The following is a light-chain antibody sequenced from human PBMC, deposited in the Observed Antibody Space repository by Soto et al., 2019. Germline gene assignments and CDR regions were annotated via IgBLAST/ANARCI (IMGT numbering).Light chain of an antibody. Sequence: PGERATLSCRASQSVSSYLAWYQQKPGQAPRHLIYDASNRATGIPARFSGSGSGTDFTLTISSLEPEDLAVYYCQQRSALTFGGGTKVEIK. CDR2: DAS. V-gene: IGKV3-11*01. CDR1: QSVSSY. CDR3: QQRSALT. J-gene: IGKJ4*01.